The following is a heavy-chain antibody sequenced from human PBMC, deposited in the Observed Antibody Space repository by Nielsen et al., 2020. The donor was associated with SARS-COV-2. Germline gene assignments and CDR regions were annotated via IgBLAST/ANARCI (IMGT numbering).Heavy chain of an antibody. J-gene: IGHJ3*02. CDR1: GFTFTSSA. CDR2: IVVGSGNT. V-gene: IGHV1-58*01. Sequence: SVKVSCKASGFTFTSSAVQWVRQARGRRLEWIGWIVVGSGNTNYAQKFQERVTITRDMSTSTAYMELSSLRSEDTAVYYCAADPGVVVAATDAFDIWGQGTMVTVSS. D-gene: IGHD2-15*01. CDR3: AADPGVVVAATDAFDI.